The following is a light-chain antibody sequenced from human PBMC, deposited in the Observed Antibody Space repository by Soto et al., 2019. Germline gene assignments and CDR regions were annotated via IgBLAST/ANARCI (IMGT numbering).Light chain of an antibody. V-gene: IGLV3-25*03. CDR2: KDR. CDR3: QSAGGSATWV. J-gene: IGLJ3*02. CDR1: VWAKQY. Sequence: SYELTQPPSVSVSPGQTARITCAGDVWAKQYGYWYQQKPGQAPVLVIYKDRERRSGIPERFSGSSSGITVTLTISGVQAEDEADYYCQSAGGSATWVFGGGTKLTVL.